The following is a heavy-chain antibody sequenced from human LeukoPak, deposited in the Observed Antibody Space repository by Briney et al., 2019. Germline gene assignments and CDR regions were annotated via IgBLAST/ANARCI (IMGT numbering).Heavy chain of an antibody. D-gene: IGHD3-22*01. V-gene: IGHV4-31*03. CDR2: IHYSGST. J-gene: IGHJ6*02. CDR3: ARDSYYYDSSGYPGVYYYYYGMDV. Sequence: SETLSLTCTVSGGSISSGGYYWSWIRQHPGKGLEWIGYIHYSGSTYYNPSLKSRVTISVDTSKNQFSLKLSSVTAADTAVYYCARDSYYYDSSGYPGVYYYYYGMDVWGQGTTVTVSS. CDR1: GGSISSGGYY.